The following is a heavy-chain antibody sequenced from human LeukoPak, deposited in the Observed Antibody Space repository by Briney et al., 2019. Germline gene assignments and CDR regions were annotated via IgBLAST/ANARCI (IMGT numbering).Heavy chain of an antibody. J-gene: IGHJ4*02. V-gene: IGHV3-23*01. CDR2: IGTSGANT. CDR3: VRDLRSADY. D-gene: IGHD3-10*02. CDR1: GFTFNNYG. Sequence: GGSLRLSCAASGFTFNNYGMGWVRQTPGKGLEWVATIGTSGANTYHADSVKGRFTISRDNSKSTLYLQMNSLRAEDTAVYYCVRDLRSADYWGQGTLVIVSS.